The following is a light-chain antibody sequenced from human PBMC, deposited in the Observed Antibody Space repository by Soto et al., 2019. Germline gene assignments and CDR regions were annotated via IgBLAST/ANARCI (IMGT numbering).Light chain of an antibody. CDR1: SSNIGSNY. V-gene: IGLV1-47*01. J-gene: IGLJ1*01. CDR2: RNN. CDR3: AAWDDSLSGPVYV. Sequence: QSVLTQPPSASGTPGQMVTISCSGSSSNIGSNYVYWYQQLPGTAPELLIYRNNQRPSGVPDRFSGSKSGTSASLAISGLRSEDEADYYCAAWDDSLSGPVYVFGTGTKVTVL.